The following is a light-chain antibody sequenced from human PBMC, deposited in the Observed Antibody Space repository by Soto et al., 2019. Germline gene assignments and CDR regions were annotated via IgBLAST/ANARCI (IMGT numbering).Light chain of an antibody. CDR1: GSDIGAYDY. V-gene: IGLV2-11*01. J-gene: IGLJ2*01. Sequence: QSVLTQPRSMSGSPGQSVTISCSGTGSDIGAYDYVSWYQQHPGKVPKLMIYDVGKRPSGVPDRFSGSKSGTTASLTISGLQAEDEADYYRCAYAGSYSLLFGGGTQLTVL. CDR2: DVG. CDR3: CAYAGSYSLL.